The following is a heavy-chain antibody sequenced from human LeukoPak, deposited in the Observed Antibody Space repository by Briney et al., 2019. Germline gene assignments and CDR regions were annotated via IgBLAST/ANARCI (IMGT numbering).Heavy chain of an antibody. V-gene: IGHV4-59*01. Sequence: SETLSLTCTVSGGSLSSYYWSWIRQPPGKGLEWIGYVYYSGSSNYNPSLKSRVAISIDTSKNQFSLKLSSVTAADTAVYYCARGGYEVRSYYFDYWGQGTLVTVSS. CDR1: GGSLSSYY. CDR2: VYYSGSS. D-gene: IGHD5-12*01. CDR3: ARGGYEVRSYYFDY. J-gene: IGHJ4*02.